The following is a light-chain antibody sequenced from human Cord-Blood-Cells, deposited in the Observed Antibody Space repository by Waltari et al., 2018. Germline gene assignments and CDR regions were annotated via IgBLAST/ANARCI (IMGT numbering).Light chain of an antibody. CDR3: SSYTSSSTPYV. Sequence: QSALTQPASVSGSPGQSITLSCTGTSSDVGGYNYVSCYQQHPGKAPKLMIYEVSTRPSGVSNRFSGSKSGNTASLTISGLQAEDEADYYCSSYTSSSTPYVFGTGTKVTVL. V-gene: IGLV2-14*01. CDR1: SSDVGGYNY. J-gene: IGLJ1*01. CDR2: EVS.